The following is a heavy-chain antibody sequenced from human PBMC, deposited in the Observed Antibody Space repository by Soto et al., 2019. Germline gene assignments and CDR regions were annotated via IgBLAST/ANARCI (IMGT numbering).Heavy chain of an antibody. CDR1: GDSVSNHF. Sequence: QVHLQESGPGLVRPSETLSLTCTVSGDSVSNHFWSWIRQPPGKGLEWIAFIHYSGTANYNPSLRSRVTISVDTPKNQFSLRLPSVTAADTAVYYCARHPRTSGGERTFDYWGQGTMVAVSS. CDR3: ARHPRTSGGERTFDY. J-gene: IGHJ4*02. D-gene: IGHD2-21*01. CDR2: IHYSGTA. V-gene: IGHV4-59*08.